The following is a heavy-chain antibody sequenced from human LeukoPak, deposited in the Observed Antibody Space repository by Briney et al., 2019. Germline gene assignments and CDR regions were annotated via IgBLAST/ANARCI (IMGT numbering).Heavy chain of an antibody. D-gene: IGHD5-18*01. CDR1: GGSFSGYY. Sequence: SETLSLTCAVYGGSFSGYYWSWIRQPPGKGLEWIGEINHSGSTNYNPSLKSRVTISVDTSRNQFSLRLSSVTAADTAVYYCARGFRRGPWYSYGLYFDYWGQGTLVTVSS. J-gene: IGHJ4*02. CDR2: INHSGST. CDR3: ARGFRRGPWYSYGLYFDY. V-gene: IGHV4-34*01.